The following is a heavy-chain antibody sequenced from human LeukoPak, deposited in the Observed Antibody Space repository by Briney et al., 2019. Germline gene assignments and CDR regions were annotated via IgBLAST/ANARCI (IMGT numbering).Heavy chain of an antibody. J-gene: IGHJ4*02. CDR1: GYTFTSYY. CDR3: ASPPHDSSGYYYYHY. D-gene: IGHD3-22*01. Sequence: GASVKVSCKASGYTFTSYYMHWVRQAPGQGLEWMGIINPSGGSTSYAQKFQGRVTMTRDMSTSTVYMELSSLRSEDTAVYYCASPPHDSSGYYYYHYWGQGTLVTVSS. V-gene: IGHV1-46*01. CDR2: INPSGGST.